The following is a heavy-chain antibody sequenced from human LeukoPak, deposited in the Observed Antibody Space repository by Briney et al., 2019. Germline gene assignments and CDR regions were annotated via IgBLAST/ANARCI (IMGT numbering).Heavy chain of an antibody. Sequence: QPGGSLRLSCGASGFTFSSYEMNWVRQAPGKGLEWVSYISSSGTTIYYADPVKGRFTISRDNAKNSLYLQMNSLRAEDTAVYYCARRWGDSSSPLDSWGQGTLVTVSS. V-gene: IGHV3-48*03. J-gene: IGHJ4*02. CDR1: GFTFSSYE. CDR3: ARRWGDSSSPLDS. CDR2: ISSSGTTI. D-gene: IGHD3-22*01.